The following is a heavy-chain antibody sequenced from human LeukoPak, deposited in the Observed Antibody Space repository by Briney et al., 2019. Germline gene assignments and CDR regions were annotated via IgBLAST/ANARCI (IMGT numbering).Heavy chain of an antibody. V-gene: IGHV3-23*01. J-gene: IGHJ5*02. CDR2: ISGSGGST. Sequence: GGSLRLSCAASGFTFSSYAMSWVRQAPGKGLEWVSAISGSGGSTYYADYVKGRFTISRDNSTNTQNLQMNSLRADDTAVHYCAKAEVRISMIVVVIPGWFDTWGQGTLVTVSS. CDR3: AKAEVRISMIVVVIPGWFDT. CDR1: GFTFSSYA. D-gene: IGHD3-22*01.